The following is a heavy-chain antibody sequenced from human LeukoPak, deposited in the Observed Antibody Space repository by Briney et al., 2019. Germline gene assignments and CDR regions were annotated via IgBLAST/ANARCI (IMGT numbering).Heavy chain of an antibody. CDR1: GGSISSGDYY. J-gene: IGHJ4*02. V-gene: IGHV4-30-4*01. CDR2: IYYSGST. Sequence: SQTLSLTCTVSGGSISSGDYYWSWIRQPPGKGLEWIGYIYYSGSTYYNPSLKSRVTISVDTSKHQFSLKLSSVTAADTAVYYCASTLRSSGYTFDYWGQGTLVTVSS. CDR3: ASTLRSSGYTFDY. D-gene: IGHD3-22*01.